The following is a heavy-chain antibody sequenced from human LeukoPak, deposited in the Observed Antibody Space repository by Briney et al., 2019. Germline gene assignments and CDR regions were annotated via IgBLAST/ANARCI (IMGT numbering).Heavy chain of an antibody. D-gene: IGHD3-10*01. V-gene: IGHV3-30*02. J-gene: IGHJ6*03. CDR2: IRSDGSNK. CDR1: GFIFRFYG. CDR3: AKDGLWFGDLGYYYYMDV. Sequence: GGSLRLSCASSGFIFRFYGMHWARQAPGKGLEWVAFIRSDGSNKYYADSVKGRFTISRDNSKNTLYLQMNSLRAEDTAVYYCAKDGLWFGDLGYYYYMDVWGKGTTVTISS.